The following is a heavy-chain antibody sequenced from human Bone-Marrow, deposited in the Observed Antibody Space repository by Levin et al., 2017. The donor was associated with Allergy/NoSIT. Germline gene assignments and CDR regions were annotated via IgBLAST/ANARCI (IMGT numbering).Heavy chain of an antibody. CDR1: GGSFSGYY. CDR3: ASGAKPYFDY. CDR2: INHSGST. J-gene: IGHJ4*02. Sequence: KASETLSLTCAVYGGSFSGYYWSWIRQPPGKGLEWIGEINHSGSTNYNPSLKSRVTISVDTSKNQFSLKLSSVTAADTAVYYCASGAKPYFDYWGQGTLVTVSS. D-gene: IGHD3-16*01. V-gene: IGHV4-34*01.